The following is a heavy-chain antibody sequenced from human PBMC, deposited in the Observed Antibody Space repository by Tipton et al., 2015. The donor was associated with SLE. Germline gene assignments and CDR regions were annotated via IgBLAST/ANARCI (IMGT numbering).Heavy chain of an antibody. J-gene: IGHJ3*02. CDR3: ARVVAAAGTAFDI. CDR2: VNHSGST. CDR1: GGSSSGYY. V-gene: IGHV4-34*01. D-gene: IGHD6-13*01. Sequence: TLSLTCAVYGGSSSGYYWSWIRQPPGKGLEWIGEVNHSGSTNYNPSLKSRVTISVDTSKNQFSLKLSSVTAADTAVYYCARVVAAAGTAFDIWGQGTMVTVSS.